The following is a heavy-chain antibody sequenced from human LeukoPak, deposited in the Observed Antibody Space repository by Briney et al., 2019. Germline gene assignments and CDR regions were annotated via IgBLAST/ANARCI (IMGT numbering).Heavy chain of an antibody. CDR1: GFIFSSCW. V-gene: IGHV3-7*01. CDR3: ARVIDYYYYYMDV. J-gene: IGHJ6*03. Sequence: GGSLIFSGAASGFIFSSCWMSWVRQAPGKGLGWLANIKRDGSEKYYVDSVKGRFTISRDNAKNSLYLQMNSLRAEDTAVYYCARVIDYYYYYMDVWGKGTTVTVSS. CDR2: IKRDGSEK.